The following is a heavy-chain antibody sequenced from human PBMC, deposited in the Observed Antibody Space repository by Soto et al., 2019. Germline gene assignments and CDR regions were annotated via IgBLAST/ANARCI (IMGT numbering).Heavy chain of an antibody. D-gene: IGHD3-10*01. CDR1: GGSFSGYY. CDR2: INHSGST. V-gene: IGHV4-34*01. J-gene: IGHJ3*02. CDR3: ASPPLGMVRGVIMNAFDI. Sequence: QVQLQQWGAGLLKPSETLSLTCAVYGGSFSGYYWSWIRQPPGKGLEWIGEINHSGSTNYNPSLKSRVTISVDTSKNQFSLKLSSVTAADTAVYYCASPPLGMVRGVIMNAFDIWGQGTMVTVSS.